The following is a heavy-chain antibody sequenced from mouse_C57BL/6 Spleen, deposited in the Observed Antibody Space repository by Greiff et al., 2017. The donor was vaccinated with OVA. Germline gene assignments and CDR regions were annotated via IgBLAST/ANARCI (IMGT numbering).Heavy chain of an antibody. V-gene: IGHV1-61*01. J-gene: IGHJ3*01. CDR2: IYPSDSET. D-gene: IGHD4-1*01. CDR1: GYTFTSYW. CDR3: ARQNWDVAY. Sequence: VQLQQPGAELVRPGSSVKLSCKASGYTFTSYWMAWVKQRPGQGLEWIGNIYPSDSETHYNQKFKDKATLTVDKSSSTAYMQLSSLTSEDSAVYYCARQNWDVAYWGQGTLVTVSA.